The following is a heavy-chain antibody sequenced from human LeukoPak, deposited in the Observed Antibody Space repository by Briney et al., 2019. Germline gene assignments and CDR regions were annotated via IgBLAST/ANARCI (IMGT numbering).Heavy chain of an antibody. CDR2: IYYSGST. D-gene: IGHD6-25*01. Sequence: PSETLSLTCTVSGGSISSYYWSWIRQPPGKGLEWIGNIYYSGSTNYNPPLKSRVTISVDTSKNQFSLRLNSVTAADTAVYYCARPYSSGWRGAFDIWGQGTMVTVSS. CDR1: GGSISSYY. V-gene: IGHV4-59*01. CDR3: ARPYSSGWRGAFDI. J-gene: IGHJ3*02.